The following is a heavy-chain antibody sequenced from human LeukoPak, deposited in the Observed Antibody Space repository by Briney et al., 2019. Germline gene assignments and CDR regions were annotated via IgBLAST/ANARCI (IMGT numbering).Heavy chain of an antibody. Sequence: PGGSLRLSCAASGFTFSSYAMSWVRQAPGKGLEWVSAISGSGGSTYYADSVKGRFTISRDNSKNSLYLQMNSLRIEDTALYYCAKDIIFRGSSWYGSDYWGQGTLVTVSS. D-gene: IGHD6-13*01. J-gene: IGHJ4*02. V-gene: IGHV3-23*01. CDR1: GFTFSSYA. CDR2: ISGSGGST. CDR3: AKDIIFRGSSWYGSDY.